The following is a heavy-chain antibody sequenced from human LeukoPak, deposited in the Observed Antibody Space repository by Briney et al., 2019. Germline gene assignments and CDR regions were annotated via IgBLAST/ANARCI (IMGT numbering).Heavy chain of an antibody. CDR2: IYTSGST. Sequence: SETLSLTCTVSGGSISSYYWSWIRQPAGKGLEWIGRIYTSGSTNYNPSLKSRVTMSVDTSKNQFSLKLSSVTAADTAVYYCARGVRYDSSGYLTAVGAFDIWGQGTMVTVSS. CDR3: ARGVRYDSSGYLTAVGAFDI. J-gene: IGHJ3*02. CDR1: GGSISSYY. D-gene: IGHD3-22*01. V-gene: IGHV4-4*07.